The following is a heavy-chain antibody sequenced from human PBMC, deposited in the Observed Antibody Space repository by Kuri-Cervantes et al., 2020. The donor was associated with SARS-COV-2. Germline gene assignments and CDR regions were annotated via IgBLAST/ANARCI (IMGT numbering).Heavy chain of an antibody. CDR1: GGSMSSSVFY. CDR3: AFICGGSFYSIRDY. Sequence: SETLSLTWTVSGGSMSSSVFYWGRLPQPPGMRLECSGSIYYIGSTYYNPSLKSRVTISVDTSKNQFSLKLSSVTAADTAVYYCAFICGGSFYSIRDYWGQGTLVTVSS. J-gene: IGHJ4*02. D-gene: IGHD2-15*01. V-gene: IGHV4-39*01. CDR2: IYYIGST.